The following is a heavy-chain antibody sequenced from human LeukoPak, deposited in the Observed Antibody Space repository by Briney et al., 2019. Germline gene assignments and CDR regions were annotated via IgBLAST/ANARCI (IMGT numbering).Heavy chain of an antibody. V-gene: IGHV1-8*02. D-gene: IGHD5-24*01. CDR1: GYTFKNYD. CDR3: GRATPGGLHGYSFDY. J-gene: IGHJ4*02. CDR2: MNPNSGNT. Sequence: ASVKVSCKASGYTFKNYDINWVRQATGQGLEWMGWMNPNSGNTGFAQKFQDRVSMTRDTSINTAYMELTSLRSGDTAVYYCGRATPGGLHGYSFDYWGQGTVVTVYS.